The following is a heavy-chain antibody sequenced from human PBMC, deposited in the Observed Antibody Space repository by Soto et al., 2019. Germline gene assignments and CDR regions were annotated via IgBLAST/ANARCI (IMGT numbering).Heavy chain of an antibody. CDR3: ARVHCSAGTCLDGLDF. CDR1: GDSVSSNGAC. CDR2: IYYRSKWFH. D-gene: IGHD2-15*01. V-gene: IGHV6-1*01. Sequence: SETLSLTCVISGDSVSSNGACWNWNRQSPSRGLQWLGRIYYRSKWFHDYAASVESRMAINPDTSRNQFSPQLNYVTPEDKAVYYCARVHCSAGTCLDGLDFWGQGTTVTVSS. J-gene: IGHJ6*02.